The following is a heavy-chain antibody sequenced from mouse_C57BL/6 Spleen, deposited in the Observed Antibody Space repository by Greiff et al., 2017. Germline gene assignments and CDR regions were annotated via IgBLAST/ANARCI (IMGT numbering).Heavy chain of an antibody. Sequence: QVQLKQPGAELVKPGASVKLSCKASGYTFTSYWMQWVKQRPGQGLEWIGEIDPSDSYTNYNQKFKGKATLTVDTSSSTAYMQLSSLTSEDSAVYYCARPQLGRRDYAMDDWGQGTSVTVSS. V-gene: IGHV1-50*01. D-gene: IGHD4-1*02. CDR3: ARPQLGRRDYAMDD. CDR1: GYTFTSYW. J-gene: IGHJ4*01. CDR2: IDPSDSYT.